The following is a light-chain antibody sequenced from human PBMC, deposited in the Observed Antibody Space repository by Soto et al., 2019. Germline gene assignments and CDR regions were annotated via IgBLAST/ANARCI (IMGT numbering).Light chain of an antibody. Sequence: EIVMTQSPATLSVSPGERATLSCRASQSVSSNYLAWYQQKPGQAPRLIIYGASSRATVIPDRFSGSGSGTDFTLTISRLEPEDFAVYYCQQYGSSPLTFGGGTKVESK. CDR2: GAS. J-gene: IGKJ4*01. CDR1: QSVSSNY. CDR3: QQYGSSPLT. V-gene: IGKV3-20*01.